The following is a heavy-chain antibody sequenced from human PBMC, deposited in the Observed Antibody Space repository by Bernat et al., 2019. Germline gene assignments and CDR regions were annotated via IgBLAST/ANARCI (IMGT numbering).Heavy chain of an antibody. V-gene: IGHV3-74*01. CDR1: GFTFTDYW. CDR3: ARGGWSHGFDI. D-gene: IGHD3-3*01. CDR2: INNDGSDT. Sequence: ESGGGLVQPGGSLRLSCAASGFTFTDYWMHWVRQAPGKGLVWVSRINNDGSDTIYADSVKGRFTLSRDNAKNTLYLQMNSLRVEDTAVYYCARGGWSHGFDIWGQGTMVTVSS. J-gene: IGHJ3*02.